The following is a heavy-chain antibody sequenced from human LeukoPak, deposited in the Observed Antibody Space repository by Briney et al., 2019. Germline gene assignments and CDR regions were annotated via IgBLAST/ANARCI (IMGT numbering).Heavy chain of an antibody. D-gene: IGHD2-15*01. CDR3: ARECSGGSCYAALDY. CDR1: GFTFSSYW. Sequence: GGSLRLSCAASGFTFSSYWMHWVRQAPGKGLVWVSRINSDGSSTSYEDSVKGRFTISRDNAKNTLYLQMNSLRAEDTAVYYCARECSGGSCYAALDYWGQGTLVAVSS. V-gene: IGHV3-74*01. CDR2: INSDGSST. J-gene: IGHJ4*02.